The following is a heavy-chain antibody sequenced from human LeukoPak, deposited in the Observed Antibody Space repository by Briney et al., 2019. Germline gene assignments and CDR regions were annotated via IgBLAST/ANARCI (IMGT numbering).Heavy chain of an antibody. CDR3: ARDVGKGYFDY. J-gene: IGHJ4*02. Sequence: GGSLRLSCAASGFTFNRNWMSWLRQAPGKGLEWVANIKEDGSVKNYEDSVKGRFTISRDNAANSASLLLNSLRAEDTAVCYCARDVGKGYFDYWGQGTLVTVSS. V-gene: IGHV3-7*04. CDR1: GFTFNRNW. CDR2: IKEDGSVK.